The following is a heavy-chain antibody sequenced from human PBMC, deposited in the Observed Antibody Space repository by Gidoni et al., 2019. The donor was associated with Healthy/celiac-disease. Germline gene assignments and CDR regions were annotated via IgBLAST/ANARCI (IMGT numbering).Heavy chain of an antibody. J-gene: IGHJ4*02. Sequence: VQLLESGVFLVKPGGSLRRSCAASGFTFRSYSMNWVRQAPGKGLEWVVSISSSSSYRYYADSGKGRCTISRENAKNSLYLQMNSLRAEDTAVYYCARQYTVTGFGYWDQGTLVTVSS. D-gene: IGHD4-4*01. CDR2: ISSSSSYR. CDR1: GFTFRSYS. CDR3: ARQYTVTGFGY. V-gene: IGHV3-21*01.